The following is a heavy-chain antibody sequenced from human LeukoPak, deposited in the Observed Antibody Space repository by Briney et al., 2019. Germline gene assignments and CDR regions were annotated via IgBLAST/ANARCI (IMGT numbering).Heavy chain of an antibody. CDR1: GGTFSSYA. D-gene: IGHD3-10*01. Sequence: ASVKVSCKASGGTFSSYAISWVRQAPGQGLEWMGGIIPIFGAANYAQKFQGRVTITADESTSTAYMELSSLRSEDTAVYYCAREAGYYGSGSGRDYWGQGTLVTVSS. J-gene: IGHJ4*02. CDR2: IIPIFGAA. CDR3: AREAGYYGSGSGRDY. V-gene: IGHV1-69*13.